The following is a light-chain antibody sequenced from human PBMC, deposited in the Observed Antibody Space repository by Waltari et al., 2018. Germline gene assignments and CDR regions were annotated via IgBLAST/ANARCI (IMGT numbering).Light chain of an antibody. V-gene: IGKV3-20*01. Sequence: SCRASQSVSSALACYQQNPGQAPRLLIYGASNRATGIPDRFSGSGSGTDFSLIISRLEPEDCAVYYCQHYVSLPVTFGQGTKVEIK. CDR2: GAS. J-gene: IGKJ1*01. CDR3: QHYVSLPVT. CDR1: QSVSSA.